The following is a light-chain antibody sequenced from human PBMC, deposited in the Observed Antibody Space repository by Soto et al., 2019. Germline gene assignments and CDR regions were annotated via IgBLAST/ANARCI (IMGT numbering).Light chain of an antibody. CDR2: EVT. V-gene: IGLV2-8*01. Sequence: QSALTQPPSASGSPGQSVTISCTGTSSDVGAYKYVSWYQQYPGKAHKLMIYEVTKRPSGVPDRFSGSKSGNTASLTVSGLQADDEAYYYCTSYVGNDIWVFGEGTKLTVL. J-gene: IGLJ3*02. CDR1: SSDVGAYKY. CDR3: TSYVGNDIWV.